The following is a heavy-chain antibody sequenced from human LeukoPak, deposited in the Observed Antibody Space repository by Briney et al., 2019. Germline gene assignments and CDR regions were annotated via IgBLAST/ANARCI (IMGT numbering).Heavy chain of an antibody. V-gene: IGHV1-69*01. D-gene: IGHD3-3*01. Sequence: ASVKVSCKAFGGTFSSYAISWVRQAPGQGLEWMGGIIPIFGTANYAQKFQGRVTITADESTSTAYMELSSLRSEDTAVYYCARDVTKRIGFDPWGQGTLVTVSS. CDR2: IIPIFGTA. J-gene: IGHJ5*02. CDR3: ARDVTKRIGFDP. CDR1: GGTFSSYA.